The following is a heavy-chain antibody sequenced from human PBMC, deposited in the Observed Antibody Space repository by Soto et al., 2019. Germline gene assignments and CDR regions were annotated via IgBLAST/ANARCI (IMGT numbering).Heavy chain of an antibody. CDR2: FNPSGST. V-gene: IGHV4-34*01. CDR1: GWSFSGYY. CDR3: ARGQEDFWSGRKKYNWFDP. J-gene: IGHJ5*02. D-gene: IGHD3-3*01. Sequence: PSETLSITCAVYGWSFSGYYWSWIHQPPGKGLECIGEFNPSGSTNYNPPLKSRVTISVDTSKNQFSLKLSSVTAADTAVYYCARGQEDFWSGRKKYNWFDPWGQGTLVTV.